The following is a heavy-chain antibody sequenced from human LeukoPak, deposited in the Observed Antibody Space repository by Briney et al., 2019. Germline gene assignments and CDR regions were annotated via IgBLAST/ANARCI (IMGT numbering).Heavy chain of an antibody. Sequence: SETLSLTCAVYGGSFSGYYWSWIRQPPGKGLEWIGEINHSGSTNYNPSLKSRVTISVDTSKNQFSLKLSSVTAADTAVYYCARLFGMIVTGYWGQGTLVTVSS. CDR1: GGSFSGYY. CDR3: ARLFGMIVTGY. J-gene: IGHJ4*02. CDR2: INHSGST. D-gene: IGHD3-22*01. V-gene: IGHV4-34*01.